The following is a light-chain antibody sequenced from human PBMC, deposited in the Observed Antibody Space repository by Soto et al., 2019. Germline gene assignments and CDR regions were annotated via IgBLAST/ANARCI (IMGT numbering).Light chain of an antibody. V-gene: IGLV2-11*01. CDR2: DVS. J-gene: IGLJ1*01. Sequence: QSALTQPRSVSGSPGQSVTISCTGTSSDVGGYNYVSWYQQHPGKAPKVMIYDVSERPSGVPDRFSGSKSVNTASLTRSGLQAEDEADYYCCSYAGSPRYVFGTGTKLTVL. CDR1: SSDVGGYNY. CDR3: CSYAGSPRYV.